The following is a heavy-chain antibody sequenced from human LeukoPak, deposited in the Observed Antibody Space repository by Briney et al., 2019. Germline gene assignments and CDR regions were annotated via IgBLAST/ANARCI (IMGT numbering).Heavy chain of an antibody. V-gene: IGHV6-1*01. CDR1: GDSVSCNSAA. D-gene: IGHD1-26*01. Sequence: SQTLSLTCAISGDSVSCNSAAWNWIRQSPSRGLEWLGRTYYRSKWYNDYAVSVKSRITINPDTSKNQFSLQLNSVTPEDTGVYYCALAHSTIVGAFDYWGQGTLVTVSS. J-gene: IGHJ4*02. CDR3: ALAHSTIVGAFDY. CDR2: TYYRSKWYN.